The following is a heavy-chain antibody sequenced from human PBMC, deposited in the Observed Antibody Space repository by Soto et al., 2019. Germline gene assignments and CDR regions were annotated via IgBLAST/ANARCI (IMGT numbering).Heavy chain of an antibody. CDR1: VGTVTSYA. Sequence: GALRRSCAACVGTVTSYARRWVRQAPGKGLEWGSGITGSGGSTYYADSVKGRFTISRDNSKNTLYLQMNSLRAEDTAEYYCAKHDYSNYDPSYFDCWGQGTLVTVSS. CDR2: ITGSGGST. J-gene: IGHJ4*02. CDR3: AKHDYSNYDPSYFDC. V-gene: IGHV3-23*01. D-gene: IGHD4-4*01.